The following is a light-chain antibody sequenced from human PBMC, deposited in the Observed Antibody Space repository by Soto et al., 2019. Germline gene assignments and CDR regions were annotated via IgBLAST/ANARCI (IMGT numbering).Light chain of an antibody. J-gene: IGKJ3*01. CDR1: QSVSSRY. CDR2: GTS. Sequence: EIVLTQSPGTLSLSPGERATLSCRASQSVSSRYLAWYQQQPGQPPRVLIYGTSIRATGIPERFSGGGSGTDFNLTITRLESEDFAVYYYQQYGSSLFTFGPGTKVDF. V-gene: IGKV3-20*01. CDR3: QQYGSSLFT.